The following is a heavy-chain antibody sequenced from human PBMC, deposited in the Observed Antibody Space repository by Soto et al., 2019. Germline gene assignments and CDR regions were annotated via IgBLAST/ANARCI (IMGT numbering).Heavy chain of an antibody. CDR2: IYSGGIT. CDR3: GYSSSSGAGYYEGMDV. Sequence: GGSLRLSCAASGFTVSSNYMSWVRQAPWKGLEWVSVIYSGGITYYADYVKGGFTISRDNSKNTLYLQMNSLRAEDTAVYYCGYSSSSGAGYYEGMDVSGQGTPVPVSS. D-gene: IGHD6-6*01. V-gene: IGHV3-53*01. CDR1: GFTVSSNY. J-gene: IGHJ6*02.